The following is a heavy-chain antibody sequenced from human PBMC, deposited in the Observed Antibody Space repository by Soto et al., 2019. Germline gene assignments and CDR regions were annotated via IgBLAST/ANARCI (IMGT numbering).Heavy chain of an antibody. J-gene: IGHJ6*02. D-gene: IGHD2-2*01. Sequence: QVQLVQSGAEVKKPGSSVKVSCKASGGTFSSYAISWVRQAPGQGLEWMGGIIPIFGTANYAQKFQGRVTITADESTSTAYMELSSLRSGDTAMYYCGMGDIVLVPANYYYGMDVWGQGTTVTVSS. CDR1: GGTFSSYA. V-gene: IGHV1-69*12. CDR3: GMGDIVLVPANYYYGMDV. CDR2: IIPIFGTA.